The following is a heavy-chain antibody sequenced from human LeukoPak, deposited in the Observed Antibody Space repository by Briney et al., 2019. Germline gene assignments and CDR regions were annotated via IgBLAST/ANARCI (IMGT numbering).Heavy chain of an antibody. J-gene: IGHJ6*03. CDR1: GGSIISYY. Sequence: PSETLSLTCTVSGGSIISYYWSWIRQPPGKGLEWIGEIYYSGSTNYNPSLKSRVTISVDTSKNQFSLKLSSVTAADTAVYYCTRGSIAYYYMDVWGKGTTVTISS. CDR2: IYYSGST. D-gene: IGHD3-22*01. CDR3: TRGSIAYYYMDV. V-gene: IGHV4-59*01.